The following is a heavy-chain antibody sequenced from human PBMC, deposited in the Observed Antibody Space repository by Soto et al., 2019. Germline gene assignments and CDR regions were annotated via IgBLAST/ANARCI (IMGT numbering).Heavy chain of an antibody. D-gene: IGHD3-10*01. CDR1: GYTFTSYV. CDR3: ARDTSRGEYDY. J-gene: IGHJ4*02. Sequence: QVQLVQSGAEVKKPGASVKVSCKPSGYTFTSYVLTWVRQAPGQGHEWMGWINVNNGNTNYAQKLQGRVTMTSDTSTSPAYPDLRSLRSDETAVYFCARDTSRGEYDYWGQGNLVTVSS. CDR2: INVNNGNT. V-gene: IGHV1-18*01.